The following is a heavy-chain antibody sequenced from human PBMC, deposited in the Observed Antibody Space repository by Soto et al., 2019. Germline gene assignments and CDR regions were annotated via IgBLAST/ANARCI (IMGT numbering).Heavy chain of an antibody. Sequence: SETLSLTCAVYGGSFSGYYWSWIRQPPGKGLEWIGEINHSGSTNYNPSLKSRVTISVDTSKNQFSLKLSSVTAADTAVYYCARALLYCSGGSCYRGAFDIWVQGTMVT. CDR1: GGSFSGYY. CDR3: ARALLYCSGGSCYRGAFDI. CDR2: INHSGST. V-gene: IGHV4-34*01. J-gene: IGHJ3*02. D-gene: IGHD2-15*01.